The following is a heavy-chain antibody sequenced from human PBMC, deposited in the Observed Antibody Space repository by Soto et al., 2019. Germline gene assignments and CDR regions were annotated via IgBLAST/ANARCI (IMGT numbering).Heavy chain of an antibody. J-gene: IGHJ6*02. CDR1: EFTVSRSA. CDR3: AKVFNSSGWFTGVYYYYGMDV. CDR2: LTGGAGAT. V-gene: IGHV3-23*01. D-gene: IGHD6-19*01. Sequence: QLLESGGGLVQPGGSLRLSCTASEFTVSRSAMSWVRQAPGKGLEWVSTLTGGAGATYYADSVKGRFTISRDNSKNARFLQMNSLRAEDTALYYCAKVFNSSGWFTGVYYYYGMDVWGPGTTVTFSS.